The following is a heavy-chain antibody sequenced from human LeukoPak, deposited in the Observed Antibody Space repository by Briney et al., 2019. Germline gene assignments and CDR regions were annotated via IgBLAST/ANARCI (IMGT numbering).Heavy chain of an antibody. CDR3: VKESGFMVAPNSAFDI. CDR1: GFTFNSYP. Sequence: GGSLRLSCSASGFTFNSYPVHWVRQAPGKGLEYVSGISSNGGSTYYEDSVKGRFTISRDNSKNTLYLQMSSLRAEDTAVYYCVKESGFMVAPNSAFDIWGQGTMVTVAS. CDR2: ISSNGGST. D-gene: IGHD4/OR15-4a*01. J-gene: IGHJ3*02. V-gene: IGHV3-64D*09.